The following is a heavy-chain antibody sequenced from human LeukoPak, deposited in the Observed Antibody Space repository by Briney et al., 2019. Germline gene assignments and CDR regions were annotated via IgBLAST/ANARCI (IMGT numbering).Heavy chain of an antibody. J-gene: IGHJ5*02. CDR3: ARLFVGGGYWGGFDP. CDR2: FYYTGST. D-gene: IGHD2-21*01. CDR1: GGSINSRDYY. V-gene: IGHV4-39*01. Sequence: SETLSLTCSVSGGSINSRDYYWGWFRQSPGKGLEWIGSFYYTGSTYYKPSLKSRVSIFADMSKNQFSLNVRSVTAADTAVYYCARLFVGGGYWGGFDPWGQGILVTVSS.